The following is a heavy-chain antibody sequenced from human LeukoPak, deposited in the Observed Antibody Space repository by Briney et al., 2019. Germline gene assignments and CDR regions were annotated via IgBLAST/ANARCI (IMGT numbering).Heavy chain of an antibody. V-gene: IGHV3-30*02. CDR2: IRYDGGNK. CDR3: AKDRRLVHDY. J-gene: IGHJ4*02. Sequence: PGGSLRLSCAASGFTFSSYGMHWVCQAPGKGLEWVAFIRYDGGNKYYADSVKGRFTISRDNSKNTLYLQMNSLRAEDTAVYYCAKDRRLVHDYWGQGTLVTVSS. CDR1: GFTFSSYG. D-gene: IGHD6-19*01.